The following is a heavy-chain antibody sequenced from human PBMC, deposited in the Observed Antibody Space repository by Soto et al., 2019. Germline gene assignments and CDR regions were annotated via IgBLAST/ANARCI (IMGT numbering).Heavy chain of an antibody. J-gene: IGHJ4*01. CDR1: GFSVSSNN. CDR2: IHSGGTT. D-gene: IGHD7-27*01. CDR3: ATGPTGYFVY. V-gene: IGHV3-53*01. Sequence: GGSLRLSCAAYGFSVSSNNMTWVRQAPAKGLEWVSVIHSGGTTRYSDSVRGRFSISIDDSKNKMDLEMNALRGAETAVYYCATGPTGYFVYRRHGIPVPVAS.